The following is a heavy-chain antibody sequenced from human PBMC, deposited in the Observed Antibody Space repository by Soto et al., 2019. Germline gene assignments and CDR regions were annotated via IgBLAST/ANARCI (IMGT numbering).Heavy chain of an antibody. D-gene: IGHD5-18*01. CDR1: GFTFTSYG. CDR2: ISNYNGNT. Sequence: ASVKFSCKASGFTFTSYGITWVRQAPGQGLEWMGWISNYNGNTNYAQKLQGRLTMTTDTSTSTAYMELRSLRSDDTAVFYCAREKNSYGYVPRAFDIWGQGTMVTVSS. V-gene: IGHV1-18*04. J-gene: IGHJ3*02. CDR3: AREKNSYGYVPRAFDI.